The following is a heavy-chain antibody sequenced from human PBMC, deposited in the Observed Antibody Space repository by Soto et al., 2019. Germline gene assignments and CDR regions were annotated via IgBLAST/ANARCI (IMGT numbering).Heavy chain of an antibody. CDR3: ARCGIAAAILLWFDP. V-gene: IGHV1-2*02. CDR1: GYTFTGYH. D-gene: IGHD6-13*01. CDR2: INPKSGGT. Sequence: ASVKVSCKGSGYTFTGYHMHWVRQAPGQGLEWMGWINPKSGGTNYGQKLQGRVTMTTDTSTSTAYMELRSLRSDDTAGYYCARCGIAAAILLWFDPWGQGTLVTVSS. J-gene: IGHJ5*02.